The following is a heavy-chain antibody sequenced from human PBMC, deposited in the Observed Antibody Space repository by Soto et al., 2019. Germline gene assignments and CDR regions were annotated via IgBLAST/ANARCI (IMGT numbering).Heavy chain of an antibody. CDR1: GFTFSSYS. CDR3: AGGRFTAAAGTWFDY. D-gene: IGHD6-13*01. Sequence: GGSLRLCCAASGFTFSSYSMNWVRQAPGKGLEWVSSISSSSSNIYYADSVKGRFTISRDNAKNSLYLQMNSLRAEDTAVYYCAGGRFTAAAGTWFDYWGQGTLVTVSS. CDR2: ISSSSSNI. V-gene: IGHV3-21*01. J-gene: IGHJ4*02.